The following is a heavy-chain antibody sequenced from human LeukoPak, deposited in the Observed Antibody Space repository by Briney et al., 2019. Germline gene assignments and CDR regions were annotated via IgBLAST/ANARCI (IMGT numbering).Heavy chain of an antibody. CDR3: ARRRDLYSGSYYPFDY. Sequence: GESLKISCKGSGYSFTSYWIGWVRQMPAKGLKCRGIIYPGDSDARYSPSFQGQVTISADRSISTAYLQWSSLKASDTAMYYCARRRDLYSGSYYPFDYWGQGTLVTVSS. D-gene: IGHD1-26*01. J-gene: IGHJ4*02. CDR1: GYSFTSYW. CDR2: IYPGDSDA. V-gene: IGHV5-51*01.